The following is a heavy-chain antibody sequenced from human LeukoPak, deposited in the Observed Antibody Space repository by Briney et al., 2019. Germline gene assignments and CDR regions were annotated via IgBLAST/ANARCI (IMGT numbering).Heavy chain of an antibody. J-gene: IGHJ6*03. CDR1: GGSFSGYY. V-gene: IGHV4-34*01. Sequence: SETLSLTCAVYGGSFSGYYWSWIRQPPGKGLEWIGEINHSGSTNYNPSLKSRVTISVDTSKNQFSLQLSSVTAADTAVYYCARGQVKYQLLSTYYYYYYMDVWGKGTTVTVSS. CDR3: ARGQVKYQLLSTYYYYYYMDV. CDR2: INHSGST. D-gene: IGHD2-2*01.